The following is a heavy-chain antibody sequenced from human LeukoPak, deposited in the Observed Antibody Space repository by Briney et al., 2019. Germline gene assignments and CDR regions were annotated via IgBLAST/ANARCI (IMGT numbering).Heavy chain of an antibody. D-gene: IGHD1-1*01. CDR3: ARADWNDNGFDY. Sequence: ASVKVSCKASGHTFTGYYMHWVRQAPGQGLEWMGWINPNSGGTNYAQKFQGRVTMTRDTSISTAYMELSRLRSDDTAVYYCARADWNDNGFDYWGQGTLVTVSS. CDR2: INPNSGGT. J-gene: IGHJ4*02. V-gene: IGHV1-2*02. CDR1: GHTFTGYY.